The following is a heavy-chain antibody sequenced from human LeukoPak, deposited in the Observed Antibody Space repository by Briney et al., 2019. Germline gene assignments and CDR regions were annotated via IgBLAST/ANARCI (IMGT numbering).Heavy chain of an antibody. J-gene: IGHJ4*02. D-gene: IGHD3-22*01. CDR2: IYTSGST. Sequence: SETLSLTCTVSGGSISSYYWSWIRQPAGKGLEWIGRIYTSGSTNYNPSLKSRVTMSVDTSKNQFSLKLSSVTAADTAVYYCARERNYYDSSGYYWSTYYFDYWGQGTLVTVSS. V-gene: IGHV4-4*07. CDR1: GGSISSYY. CDR3: ARERNYYDSSGYYWSTYYFDY.